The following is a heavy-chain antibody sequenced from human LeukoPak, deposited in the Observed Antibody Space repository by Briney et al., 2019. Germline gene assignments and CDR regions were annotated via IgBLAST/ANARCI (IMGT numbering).Heavy chain of an antibody. D-gene: IGHD7-27*01. CDR2: IYTSGST. V-gene: IGHV4-61*02. Sequence: SEPLSLTCTVSGGSISSGSYYWSWIRQPAGKGLEWIGRIYTSGSTNYNPSLKSRVTISVDTSKNQFSLKLTSVTAADTAVYFCARQRPWGLSRYFDYWGQGTLVTVSS. CDR3: ARQRPWGLSRYFDY. J-gene: IGHJ4*02. CDR1: GGSISSGSYY.